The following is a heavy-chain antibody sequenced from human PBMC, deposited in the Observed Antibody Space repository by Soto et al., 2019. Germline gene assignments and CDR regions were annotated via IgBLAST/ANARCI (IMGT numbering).Heavy chain of an antibody. D-gene: IGHD4-17*01. V-gene: IGHV3-23*01. CDR2: IRNTIDDT. J-gene: IGHJ5*02. CDR3: VKKFDARRTTFCFDT. Sequence: EVQLLESGGDLVQPGGSLRLSCAASGFTFSNYGMTWVRQAPGKGLEWVSSIRNTIDDTYYADSVEGRFTISRDNSKNTLYLQMDDLRAEDTAMYYCVKKFDARRTTFCFDTWGQGTLVTVAS. CDR1: GFTFSNYG.